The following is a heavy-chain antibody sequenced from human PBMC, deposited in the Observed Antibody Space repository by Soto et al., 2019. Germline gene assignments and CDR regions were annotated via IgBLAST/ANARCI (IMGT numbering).Heavy chain of an antibody. CDR1: AFTFSSYW. Sequence: PRVSLRLSCSASAFTFSSYWMSWVRQAPGKGLEWVASIKQDGSEKYYVDSVKGRFTISRDNAKNSLYLQMNSLRAEDTAVYYCARLGPLIVVAAPVYHYLRDVTGQGSTVTV. V-gene: IGHV3-7*03. J-gene: IGHJ6*02. CDR3: ARLGPLIVVAAPVYHYLRDV. D-gene: IGHD2-15*01. CDR2: IKQDGSEK.